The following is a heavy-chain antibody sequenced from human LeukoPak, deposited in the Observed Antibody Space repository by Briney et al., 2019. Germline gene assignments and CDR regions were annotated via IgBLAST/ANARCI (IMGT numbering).Heavy chain of an antibody. CDR2: ISGSGGST. J-gene: IGHJ4*02. CDR3: AKLRAHTAMVAYFDY. V-gene: IGHV3-23*01. D-gene: IGHD5-18*01. Sequence: GGSLRLSCAASGLTFSSYAMSWVRQAPGKGLEWVSVISGSGGSTYYADSVKGRFTISRDNSKNTLYLQMNSLRAEDTAVYYCAKLRAHTAMVAYFDYWGQGTLVTVSS. CDR1: GLTFSSYA.